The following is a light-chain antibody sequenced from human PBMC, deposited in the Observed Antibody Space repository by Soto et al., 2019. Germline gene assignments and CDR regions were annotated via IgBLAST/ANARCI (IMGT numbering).Light chain of an antibody. V-gene: IGLV1-47*01. CDR2: RNN. Sequence: QSVLTQPPSASGTPGQRVTISCSGSSSNIGRNYVYWYQQFPGTAPKLLIYRNNQRPSGVPDRFSRSKSGTSASLAISGLRSEDEADYHCAAWDDSLSGWVFGGGTKLTVL. CDR3: AAWDDSLSGWV. CDR1: SSNIGRNY. J-gene: IGLJ3*02.